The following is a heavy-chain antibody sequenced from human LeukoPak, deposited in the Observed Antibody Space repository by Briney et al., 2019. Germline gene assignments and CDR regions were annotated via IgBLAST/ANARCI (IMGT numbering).Heavy chain of an antibody. V-gene: IGHV4-59*08. D-gene: IGHD5-24*01. CDR1: GGSISSYY. Sequence: SETLSLTCTVSGGSISSYYWNWIRQPAGKGLEWIGYIYYSGSTNYNPSLKSRVTISVDTSKNQFSLKLSSVTAADTAVYYCARSVEMATIPFDYWGQGTLVTVSS. CDR3: ARSVEMATIPFDY. J-gene: IGHJ4*02. CDR2: IYYSGST.